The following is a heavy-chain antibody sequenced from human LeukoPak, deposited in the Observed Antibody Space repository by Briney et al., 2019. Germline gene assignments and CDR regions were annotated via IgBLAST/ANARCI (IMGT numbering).Heavy chain of an antibody. CDR1: GFIFSSYI. CDR2: ISSSTTYT. J-gene: IGHJ4*02. D-gene: IGHD5-18*01. Sequence: GGSLRLSCAASGFIFSSYIMTWVRQAPGKGLEWVSSISSSTTYTYYADSVKGRFTTSRDNAKNSLYLQMNSLRAEDTAVYYCARGQDTAMVTEAFDYWGQGTLVTVSS. CDR3: ARGQDTAMVTEAFDY. V-gene: IGHV3-21*04.